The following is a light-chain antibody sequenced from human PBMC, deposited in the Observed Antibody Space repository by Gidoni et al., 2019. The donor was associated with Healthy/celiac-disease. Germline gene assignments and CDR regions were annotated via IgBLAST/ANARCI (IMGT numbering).Light chain of an antibody. CDR1: QSISSY. V-gene: IGKV1-39*01. CDR3: RQSYSTPLT. Sequence: DIQMTQSPSSLSASVGDRVTITCRASQSISSYLKWYQQKPGKAPKLLIYAASSLQSGVPSRFSGSGSGANFTLTISSLQPEDFAAYYCRQSYSTPLTFGGGTKVEIK. CDR2: AAS. J-gene: IGKJ4*01.